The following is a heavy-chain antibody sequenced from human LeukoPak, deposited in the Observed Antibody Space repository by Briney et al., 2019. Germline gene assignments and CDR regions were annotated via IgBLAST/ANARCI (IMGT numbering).Heavy chain of an antibody. Sequence: PGGSLRLSCAASGFTFDDYAMHWVRQAPGKGLEWVSGISWNSGSIGYADSVKGRFTISRDNAENSLYLQKNSLRAEDTALYYCAGERGYSYGFGIWGQGTMVTVSS. CDR3: AGERGYSYGFGI. D-gene: IGHD5-18*01. CDR1: GFTFDDYA. J-gene: IGHJ3*02. V-gene: IGHV3-9*01. CDR2: ISWNSGSI.